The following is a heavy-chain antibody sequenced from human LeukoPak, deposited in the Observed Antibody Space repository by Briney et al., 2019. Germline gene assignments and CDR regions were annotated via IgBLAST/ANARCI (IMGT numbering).Heavy chain of an antibody. V-gene: IGHV1-69*04. CDR3: AREWKVGAFYYFDY. CDR2: IIPILGIA. Sequence: ASVKVSCKASGGTFSSYTISWVRQAPGQGLERMGRIIPILGIANYAQKFQGRVTITADKSTSTAYMELSSLRSEDTAVYYCAREWKVGAFYYFDYWGQGTLVTVSS. J-gene: IGHJ4*02. CDR1: GGTFSSYT. D-gene: IGHD1-26*01.